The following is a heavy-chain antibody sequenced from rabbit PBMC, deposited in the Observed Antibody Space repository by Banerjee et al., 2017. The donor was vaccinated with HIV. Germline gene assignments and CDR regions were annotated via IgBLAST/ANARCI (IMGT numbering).Heavy chain of an antibody. J-gene: IGHJ4*01. D-gene: IGHD4-2*01. V-gene: IGHV1S40*01. CDR2: IWSGSSGST. CDR1: GFSFSNGYY. CDR3: ARGVVDAGYGWYNL. Sequence: QSLEESGGGLVQPEGSLALTCKASGFSFSNGYYMCWVRQAPGKGLEWIACIWSGSSGSTYYASWAKGRFTISKTSSTTVTLQMTSLTAADTATYFCARGVVDAGYGWYNLWGPGTLVTVS.